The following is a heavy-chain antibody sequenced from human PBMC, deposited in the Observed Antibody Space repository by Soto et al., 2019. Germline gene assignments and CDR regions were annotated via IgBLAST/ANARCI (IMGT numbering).Heavy chain of an antibody. CDR3: ARAPYYYGSGSYYKVGWFDP. V-gene: IGHV1-3*01. Sequence: QVPLVQSGAEVKKPGASVKVSCKASGYTFTSYAMHWVRQAPGQRLEWMGWINAGNGNTKYSQKFQGRVTITRDTSASTAYMELSSLRSEDTAVYYCARAPYYYGSGSYYKVGWFDPWGQGTLVTVSS. CDR1: GYTFTSYA. CDR2: INAGNGNT. D-gene: IGHD3-10*01. J-gene: IGHJ5*02.